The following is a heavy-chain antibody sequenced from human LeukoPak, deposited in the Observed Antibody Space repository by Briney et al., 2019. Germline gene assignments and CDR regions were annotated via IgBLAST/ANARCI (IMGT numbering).Heavy chain of an antibody. CDR3: TVDISDSVWY. J-gene: IGHJ4*02. Sequence: GGSLRLSCAASRFTFSNAWMSWVRQAPGKGLEWVGRIKSKTDGGTTDYAAPVKGRFTISRDDSRNTLFLQMNSLKTEDTAVYYCTVDISDSVWYWGQGTLVTVPS. CDR2: IKSKTDGGTT. V-gene: IGHV3-15*01. D-gene: IGHD2-21*02. CDR1: RFTFSNAW.